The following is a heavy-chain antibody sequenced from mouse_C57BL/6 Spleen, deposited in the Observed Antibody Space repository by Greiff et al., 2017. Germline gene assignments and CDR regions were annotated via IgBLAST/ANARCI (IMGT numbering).Heavy chain of an antibody. V-gene: IGHV1-82*01. D-gene: IGHD1-1*01. CDR1: GYAFSSSW. CDR3: ARKYYYGSSYDD. CDR2: IDPGDGDT. Sequence: QVQLKQSGPELVKPGASVKISCKASGYAFSSSWMNWVKQRPGKGLEWIGRIDPGDGDTNYNGKFKGKATLTADKSSSTAYMQLSSLTSEDSAVYFCARKYYYGSSYDDWGQGTTLTVSS. J-gene: IGHJ2*01.